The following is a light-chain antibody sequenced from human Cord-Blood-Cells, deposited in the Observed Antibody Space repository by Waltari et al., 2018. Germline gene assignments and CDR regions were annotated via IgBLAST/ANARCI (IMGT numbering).Light chain of an antibody. CDR3: CSYAGSSTWV. CDR2: EGS. J-gene: IGLJ3*02. V-gene: IGLV2-23*01. Sequence: QSALTQPASVSGSPGQSITISCTGTSSDVGSYNLVSWYQQHPGKAPELMIYEGSKRPSGVSNRFSGSKSGNTASPTISGLQAEDEADYYCCSYAGSSTWVFGGGTKLTVL. CDR1: SSDVGSYNL.